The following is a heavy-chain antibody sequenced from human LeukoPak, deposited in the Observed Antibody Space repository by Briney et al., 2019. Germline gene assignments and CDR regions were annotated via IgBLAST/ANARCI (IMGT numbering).Heavy chain of an antibody. CDR1: GFTFSSYA. V-gene: IGHV3-30-3*01. Sequence: QPGGSLRLSCAASGFTFSSYAMHWVRQAPGKGLEWVAVISYDGSNKYYADSVKGRFTISRDNAKNSLYLQMNSLRAEDTAVYYCARDRLGTSYFDHWGQGTLVTVSS. CDR2: ISYDGSNK. CDR3: ARDRLGTSYFDH. J-gene: IGHJ4*02.